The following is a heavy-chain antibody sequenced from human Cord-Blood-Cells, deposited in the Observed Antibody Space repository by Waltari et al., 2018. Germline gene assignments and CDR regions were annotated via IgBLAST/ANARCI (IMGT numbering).Heavy chain of an antibody. J-gene: IGHJ6*02. CDR1: GYTFTCYN. Sequence: VPLVQSGAEVKTPGASVKVSCTASGYTFTCYNINWVGQAPGHGLVWKGWMNTNSGNTVYAQKFQCRVTMTGNTSISTAYMELSSLRSEDTAVYYCARGQVIFMDVWGQGTTVTVSS. CDR3: ARGQVIFMDV. V-gene: IGHV1-8*01. D-gene: IGHD3-3*01. CDR2: MNTNSGNT.